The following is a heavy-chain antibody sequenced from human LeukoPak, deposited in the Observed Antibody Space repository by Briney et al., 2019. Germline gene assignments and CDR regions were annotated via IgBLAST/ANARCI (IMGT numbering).Heavy chain of an antibody. Sequence: PGGSLRLSCAASGFTFSNYYMSWIRQAPGKGLGWVSYISGSSGSTNYADSVMGRFTISRDNGKNSLYLQMNSLRAEDTAVYYCARDQGENYDSSGYYPYWGQGTLVTVSS. CDR2: ISGSSGST. CDR1: GFTFSNYY. J-gene: IGHJ4*02. V-gene: IGHV3-11*06. D-gene: IGHD3-22*01. CDR3: ARDQGENYDSSGYYPY.